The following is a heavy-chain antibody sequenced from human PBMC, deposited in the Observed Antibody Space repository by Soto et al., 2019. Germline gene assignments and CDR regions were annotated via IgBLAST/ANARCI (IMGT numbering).Heavy chain of an antibody. CDR2: ISSSSSTI. Sequence: GGSLRLSCAASGFTFSSYSMNWVRQAPGKGLEWVSYISSSSSTIYYADSVKGRFTISRDNAKNSLYLQMNSLRDEDTAVYYRARGRDTIFGVVITGDAFDIWGQGTMVTVSS. CDR3: ARGRDTIFGVVITGDAFDI. CDR1: GFTFSSYS. V-gene: IGHV3-48*02. J-gene: IGHJ3*02. D-gene: IGHD3-3*01.